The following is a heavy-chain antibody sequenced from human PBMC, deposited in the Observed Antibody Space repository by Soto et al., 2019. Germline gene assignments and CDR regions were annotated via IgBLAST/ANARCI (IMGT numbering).Heavy chain of an antibody. CDR1: GYTFTGYY. CDR2: INPNSGGT. Sequence: ASVKVSCKASGYTFTGYYMHWVRQAPGQGLEWMGWINPNSGGTNYAQKFQGWVTITRDTSISTAYMELSRLRSDDTAVYYCARGTLMYNWFDPWGQGTLVTVSS. CDR3: ARGTLMYNWFDP. V-gene: IGHV1-2*04. J-gene: IGHJ5*02.